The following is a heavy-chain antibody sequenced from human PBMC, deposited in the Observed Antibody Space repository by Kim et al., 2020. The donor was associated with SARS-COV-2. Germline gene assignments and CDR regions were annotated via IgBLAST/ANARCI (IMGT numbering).Heavy chain of an antibody. Sequence: GGSLRLSCAASRFTFSSYSMHWVRQAPGKGLEWVAVISYDGTNKYYADSVKGRFTISRDNSKNTLYLQMNRLRAEDTAVYYCAKVEGWQREQTHNYAMDVWGQGTTVTVSS. CDR2: ISYDGTNK. CDR3: AKVEGWQREQTHNYAMDV. V-gene: IGHV3-30*04. J-gene: IGHJ6*02. CDR1: RFTFSSYS. D-gene: IGHD6-25*01.